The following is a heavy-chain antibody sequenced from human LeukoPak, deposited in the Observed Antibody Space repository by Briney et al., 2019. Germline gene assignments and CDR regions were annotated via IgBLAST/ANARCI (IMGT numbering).Heavy chain of an antibody. V-gene: IGHV1-69*05. CDR3: ARFAAAVFDY. D-gene: IGHD6-13*01. CDR2: IIPIFGTA. CDR1: GGTFISYA. Sequence: EASVKVSCKASGGTFISYAISWVRQAPGQGLEWMGRIIPIFGTANYAQKFQGRVTITTDESTSTAYMELSSLRSEDTAVYYCARFAAAVFDYWGQGTLVTVSS. J-gene: IGHJ4*02.